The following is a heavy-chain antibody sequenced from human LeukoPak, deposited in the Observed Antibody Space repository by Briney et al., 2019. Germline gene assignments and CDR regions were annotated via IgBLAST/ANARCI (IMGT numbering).Heavy chain of an antibody. CDR1: GFTVSSNY. V-gene: IGHV3-53*01. CDR3: AKHYYDSSGYRALSAFDI. J-gene: IGHJ3*02. D-gene: IGHD3-22*01. Sequence: PGGSLRLSCAASGFTVSSNYMSWVRQAPGKGLEWVSVIYSGGSTYYADSVKGRFTISRDNSKNALYLQMNSLRADDTAVYYCAKHYYDSSGYRALSAFDIWGQGTMVTVSS. CDR2: IYSGGST.